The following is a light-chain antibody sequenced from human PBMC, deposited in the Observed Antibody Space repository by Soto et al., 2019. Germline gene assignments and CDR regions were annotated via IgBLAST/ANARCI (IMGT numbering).Light chain of an antibody. V-gene: IGKV3-11*01. CDR1: QSVRNY. J-gene: IGKJ5*01. Sequence: EIVLTHSPATLPLSPGERATLSCRASQSVRNYLAWYQHKPGQAPRLLIYEASNRAAGSPARFSGSGSGTDFTLTISSLEPEDFAVYYCQQRNNWPRITFGQGTRLDIK. CDR2: EAS. CDR3: QQRNNWPRIT.